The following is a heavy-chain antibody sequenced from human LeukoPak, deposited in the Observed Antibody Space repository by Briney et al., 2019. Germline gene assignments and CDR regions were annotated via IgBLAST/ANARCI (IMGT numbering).Heavy chain of an antibody. CDR3: TRDREAAAGINALDI. CDR2: ITSKPYGGTA. V-gene: IGHV3-49*04. D-gene: IGHD6-13*01. Sequence: GGSPRLSCTPSGVTFGDYAVSWVRQAPGKGLEWLGFITSKPYGGTAEYAASVKGRFTISRDDSKSLAYLQMNSLNTGDTAVYYCTRDREAAAGINALDIWGEGTMVTVSS. J-gene: IGHJ3*02. CDR1: GVTFGDYA.